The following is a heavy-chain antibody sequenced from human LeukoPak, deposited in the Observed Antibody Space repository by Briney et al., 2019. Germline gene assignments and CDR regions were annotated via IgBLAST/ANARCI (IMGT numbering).Heavy chain of an antibody. D-gene: IGHD5-18*01. V-gene: IGHV3-21*01. Sequence: GGSLRLSCAASGFTFSSYSVNWVRQAPGKGLEWVSSISSGSSYIYYADSVKGRFTISRDNAKNSLYLQMNSLRAEDTAVYYCARDYTYGNFDYWGQGTLVTVSS. CDR2: ISSGSSYI. CDR1: GFTFSSYS. CDR3: ARDYTYGNFDY. J-gene: IGHJ4*02.